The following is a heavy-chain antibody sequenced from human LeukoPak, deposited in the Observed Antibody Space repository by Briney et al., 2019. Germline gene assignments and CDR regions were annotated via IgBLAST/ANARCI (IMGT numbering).Heavy chain of an antibody. CDR2: INPSGGST. CDR1: GYTFTSYY. Sequence: ASVKVSCKASGYTFTSYYMHWVRQAPRQGLEWMGIINPSGGSTSYAQKFQGRVTMTRDMSTSTVYMELSSLRSEDTAVYYCARDRTGYYYYMDVWGKGTTVTVSS. J-gene: IGHJ6*03. CDR3: ARDRTGYYYYMDV. D-gene: IGHD3/OR15-3a*01. V-gene: IGHV1-46*01.